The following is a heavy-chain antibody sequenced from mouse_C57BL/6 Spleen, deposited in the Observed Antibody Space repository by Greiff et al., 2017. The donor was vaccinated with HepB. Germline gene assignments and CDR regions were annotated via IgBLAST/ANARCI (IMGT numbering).Heavy chain of an antibody. J-gene: IGHJ3*01. D-gene: IGHD2-5*01. CDR2: INPSSGYT. Sequence: VKLMESGAELARPGASVKMSCKASGYTFTSYTMHWVKQRPGQGLEWIGYINPSSGYTKYNQKFKDKATLTADKSSSTAYMQLSSLTSEDSAVYYCARSDYSNSLWFAYWGQGTLVTVSA. V-gene: IGHV1-4*01. CDR1: GYTFTSYT. CDR3: ARSDYSNSLWFAY.